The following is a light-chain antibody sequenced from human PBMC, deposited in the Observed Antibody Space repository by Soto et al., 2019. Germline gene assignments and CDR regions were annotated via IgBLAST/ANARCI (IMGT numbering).Light chain of an antibody. V-gene: IGKV1-39*01. Sequence: DIQMTQSPSSLSASVGDRATITCRASQTISTYLNWYQQKPGKAPELLIYAASTLQSGVPSRFSGSGSGTDFTLTISCLQSEDFATYYCQQYYSFPLTFGGGTKVDIK. CDR1: QTISTY. CDR2: AAS. CDR3: QQYYSFPLT. J-gene: IGKJ4*01.